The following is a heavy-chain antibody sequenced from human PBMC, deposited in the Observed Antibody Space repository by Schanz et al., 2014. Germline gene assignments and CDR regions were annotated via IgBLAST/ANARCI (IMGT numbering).Heavy chain of an antibody. J-gene: IGHJ5*02. CDR3: ARDLEEYDGGGGGFDP. Sequence: EGQLAESGGGLVQPGGSLRLSCAVSGFTVSSNHMSWVRQAPGKGLEWVSGIYSGIGAYYADSVKDRFTVSRDNSKNTVYLQMNSLRAEDTDVYYGARDLEEYDGGGGGFDPWGQGTLVTVSS. CDR1: GFTVSSNH. CDR2: IYSGIGA. D-gene: IGHD2-21*01. V-gene: IGHV3-66*01.